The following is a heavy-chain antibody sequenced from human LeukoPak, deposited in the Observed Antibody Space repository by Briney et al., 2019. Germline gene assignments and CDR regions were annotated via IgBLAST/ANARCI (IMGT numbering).Heavy chain of an antibody. CDR1: GGSFSGYY. Sequence: SETLSLTCAVYGGSFSGYYWSWIRQPPGKGLEWIGEINHSGSTNYNPSLKSRVTISVDTSKNQFSLKLSSVTAADTAVYYCARSRITIFGVVPSDAFDIWGQGTMVTVSS. CDR2: INHSGST. J-gene: IGHJ3*02. V-gene: IGHV4-34*01. CDR3: ARSRITIFGVVPSDAFDI. D-gene: IGHD3-3*01.